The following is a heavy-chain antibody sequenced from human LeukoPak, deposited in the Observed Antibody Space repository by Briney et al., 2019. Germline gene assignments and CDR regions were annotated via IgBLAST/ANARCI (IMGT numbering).Heavy chain of an antibody. V-gene: IGHV3-48*01. CDR3: ATWAGAATGFSGPFDY. CDR2: ISPSTSAI. D-gene: IGHD6-13*01. Sequence: PGGSLRLSCVASGLTFSTHGMNWVRQAPGKGLDWISYISPSTSAIYYANSVKGRFTVSRDNAKNSLYLQMNSLRAEDTAVYYCATWAGAATGFSGPFDYWGQGTLVTVSS. J-gene: IGHJ4*02. CDR1: GLTFSTHG.